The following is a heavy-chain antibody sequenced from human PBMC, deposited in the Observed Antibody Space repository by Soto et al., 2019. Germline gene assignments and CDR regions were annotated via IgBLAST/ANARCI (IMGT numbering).Heavy chain of an antibody. CDR3: VRDYGGDYYYYGMDA. CDR2: ISWNSDRI. J-gene: IGHJ6*02. D-gene: IGHD4-17*01. Sequence: SLRLSCAASGFTVDDYAMHWVRQAPGKGLEWVSGISWNSDRIGYADSVKGRFTISRDNAKNSLHLQMNSLRGEDTALYYCVRDYGGDYYYYGMDAWGQGTTVTVSS. CDR1: GFTVDDYA. V-gene: IGHV3-9*01.